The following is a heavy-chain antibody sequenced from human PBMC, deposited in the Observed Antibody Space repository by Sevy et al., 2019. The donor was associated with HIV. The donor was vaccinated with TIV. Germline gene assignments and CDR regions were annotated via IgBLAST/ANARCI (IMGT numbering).Heavy chain of an antibody. D-gene: IGHD2-2*01. J-gene: IGHJ5*02. Sequence: GGSLRLSCAASGFAFNTFGMHWVRRAPGKGLEWVAFISFDENIEYYADSVKGPFTISRDNSKNMLYLQMNSLRAEDTAMYDSARDRYCSTSRCYNWIDPWGQGTLVTVSS. CDR1: GFAFNTFG. V-gene: IGHV3-33*01. CDR3: ARDRYCSTSRCYNWIDP. CDR2: ISFDENIE.